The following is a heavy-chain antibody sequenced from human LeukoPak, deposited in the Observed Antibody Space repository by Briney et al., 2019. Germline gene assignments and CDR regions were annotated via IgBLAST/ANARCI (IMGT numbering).Heavy chain of an antibody. CDR1: GFTFSSYA. CDR3: ASDIVVVVAATPGAFDI. D-gene: IGHD2-15*01. Sequence: GGSLRLSCAASGFTFSSYAMSWVRQAPGKRLEWVSAISGSGGSTYYADSVKGRFTISRDNSKNTLYLQMNSLRAEDTTVYYCASDIVVVVAATPGAFDIWGQGTMVTVSS. V-gene: IGHV3-23*01. CDR2: ISGSGGST. J-gene: IGHJ3*02.